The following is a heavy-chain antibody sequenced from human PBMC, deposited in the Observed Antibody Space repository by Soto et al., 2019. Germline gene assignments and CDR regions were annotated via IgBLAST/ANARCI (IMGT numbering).Heavy chain of an antibody. CDR1: GGTFSSYA. CDR2: IIPIFGTA. V-gene: IGHV1-69*06. Sequence: SSVKVSCKASGGTFSSYAICWVRQAPGQGLEWIGRIIPIFGTANNAQKFQGRVTITADKSTSTAYMELSSLRSEDTAVYYCARDQAGQEEHYFDYWGQGTLVTVSS. CDR3: ARDQAGQEEHYFDY. J-gene: IGHJ4*02.